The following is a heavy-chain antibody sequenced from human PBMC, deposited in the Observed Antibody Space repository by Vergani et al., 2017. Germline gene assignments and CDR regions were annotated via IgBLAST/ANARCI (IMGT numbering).Heavy chain of an antibody. V-gene: IGHV1-8*01. CDR1: RYTFTSYD. Sequence: QVQLVQSGAEVKKPGASVKVSCKASRYTFTSYDINWVRQATGQGLEWMGWMNPNSGNTGYAQKFQGRVTMTRNTSISTAYMELSSLRSDDTAVYYCARGTTVTTSNWFDPWGQGTLVTVSS. CDR3: ARGTTVTTSNWFDP. D-gene: IGHD4-17*01. CDR2: MNPNSGNT. J-gene: IGHJ5*02.